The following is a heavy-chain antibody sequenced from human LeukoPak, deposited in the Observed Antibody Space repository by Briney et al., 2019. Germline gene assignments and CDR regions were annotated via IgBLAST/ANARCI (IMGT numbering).Heavy chain of an antibody. CDR2: IRNDGRNK. D-gene: IGHD3-3*01. CDR3: AKEGSIFGVVIRPYYFDY. J-gene: IGHJ4*02. V-gene: IGHV3-30*02. CDR1: GFTFSSYG. Sequence: TGGSLRLSCAASGFTFSSYGMNWVRQAPGKGLEWVAFIRNDGRNKYYADSVKGRFTISRDNSKNTLYLQMNSLRAEDTAVYYCAKEGSIFGVVIRPYYFDYWGQGTLVTVSS.